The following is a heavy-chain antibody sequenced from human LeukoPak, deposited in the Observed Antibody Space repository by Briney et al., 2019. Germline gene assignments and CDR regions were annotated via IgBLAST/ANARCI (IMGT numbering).Heavy chain of an antibody. D-gene: IGHD1-26*01. CDR2: INPNSGGT. CDR3: ARVRVGATTEFDY. Sequence: ASVKVSCKAPGYTFTGYYMHWVRQAPGQGLEWMGWINPNSGGTNYAQKFQGRVTMTRDTSISTAYMELSRLRSDDTAVYYCARVRVGATTEFDYWGQGTLVTVSS. J-gene: IGHJ4*02. CDR1: GYTFTGYY. V-gene: IGHV1-2*02.